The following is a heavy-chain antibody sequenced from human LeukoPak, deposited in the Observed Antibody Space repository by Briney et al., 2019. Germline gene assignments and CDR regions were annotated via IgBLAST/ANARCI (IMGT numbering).Heavy chain of an antibody. CDR1: GFTVSSNY. V-gene: IGHV3-53*01. J-gene: IGHJ2*01. CDR2: IYSDGST. CDR3: ARQPGPRGYFDL. Sequence: GGSLRLSCAASGFTVSSNYMSWVRQAPGKGLEWVSVIYSDGSTYYADSVKGRFTISRDNSKNTLYLQVHSLRAEDTAMYYCARQPGPRGYFDLWGRGTLVTVSS.